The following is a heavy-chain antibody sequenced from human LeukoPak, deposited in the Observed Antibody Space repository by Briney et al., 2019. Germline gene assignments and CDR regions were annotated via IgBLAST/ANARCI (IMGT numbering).Heavy chain of an antibody. CDR2: INPNSGGT. Sequence: ASVKVSCKASGYTFTGYYMHWVRQAPGQGLEWMGWINPNSGGTNYAQKFQGRVTMTRDTSISTAYMELSRLRSDDTAVYYCARDFHNPSYYYDGSGYFGPPIDWGQGTLVTVS. V-gene: IGHV1-2*02. J-gene: IGHJ4*02. CDR3: ARDFHNPSYYYDGSGYFGPPID. D-gene: IGHD3-22*01. CDR1: GYTFTGYY.